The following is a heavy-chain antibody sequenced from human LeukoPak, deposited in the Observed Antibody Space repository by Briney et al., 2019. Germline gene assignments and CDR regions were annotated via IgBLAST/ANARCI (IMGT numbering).Heavy chain of an antibody. CDR3: ARAQWELLDENFDY. Sequence: GASVKVSCKASGYTFTSYAMHWVRQAPGQRLEWMGWINAGNGNTKYSQKFQGRVTITRDTSASTAYMELSSLRSEDTAVYYCARAQWELLDENFDYWGQGTLVTVSS. D-gene: IGHD1-26*01. CDR1: GYTFTSYA. J-gene: IGHJ4*02. CDR2: INAGNGNT. V-gene: IGHV1-3*01.